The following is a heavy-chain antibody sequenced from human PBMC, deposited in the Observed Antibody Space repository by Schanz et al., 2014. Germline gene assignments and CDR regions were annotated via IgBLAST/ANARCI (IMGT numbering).Heavy chain of an antibody. CDR3: ARAAGPVDY. CDR2: IYNSGKT. V-gene: IGHV4-4*07. CDR1: GGSISSEY. J-gene: IGHJ4*02. Sequence: QVQLQESGPALVKPSETLSLTCTVSGGSISSEYWSWIRQPAGKGLEWIGRIYNSGKTNYNPSLESRVSRSVDTSKNQFSLMLGSVTAADTAVYYCARAAGPVDYWGQGTLVTVSS. D-gene: IGHD6-13*01.